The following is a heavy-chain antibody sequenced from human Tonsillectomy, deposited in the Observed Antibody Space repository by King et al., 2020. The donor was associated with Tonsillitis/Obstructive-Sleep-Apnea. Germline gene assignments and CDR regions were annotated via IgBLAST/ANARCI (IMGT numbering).Heavy chain of an antibody. D-gene: IGHD3-9*01. Sequence: VTLKESGPTLVKPTQTLTLTCTFSGFSLSTSGVGVGWIRQPPGKALEWLALIYWDDDKRYSPSLKSRLTITKDTSKNQVVLTMTSMDPVDTATYYCAHNVYYDILTGRYYFDYWGQGTLVTVS. J-gene: IGHJ4*02. CDR2: IYWDDDK. V-gene: IGHV2-5*02. CDR3: AHNVYYDILTGRYYFDY. CDR1: GFSLSTSGVG.